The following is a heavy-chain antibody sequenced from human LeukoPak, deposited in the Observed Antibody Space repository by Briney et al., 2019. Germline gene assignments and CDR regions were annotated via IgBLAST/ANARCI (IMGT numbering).Heavy chain of an antibody. V-gene: IGHV4-34*01. Sequence: SETLSLTCAVYGGSFSGYYWSWIRQPPGKGLEWIEEINHSGSTNYNPSLKSRVTISVDTSKNQFSLKLSSVTAADTAVYYCAVYGSGSYYYGIDYWGQGTLVTVSS. CDR3: AVYGSGSYYYGIDY. D-gene: IGHD3-10*01. CDR2: INHSGST. J-gene: IGHJ4*02. CDR1: GGSFSGYY.